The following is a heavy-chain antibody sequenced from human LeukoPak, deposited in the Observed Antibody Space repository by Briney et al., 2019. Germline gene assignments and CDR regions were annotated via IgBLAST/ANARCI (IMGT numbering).Heavy chain of an antibody. V-gene: IGHV5-51*01. J-gene: IGHJ4*02. Sequence: GESLKISCKASGYSFTNYWIGWVRQMPGKGLEWMGIIYAGDSDTRYSPSFQGQVTISADKSISTAFLQWSSLKASDTAMYYCARHSYATDYWGQGTLVTASS. CDR1: GYSFTNYW. CDR2: IYAGDSDT. CDR3: ARHSYATDY. D-gene: IGHD3-16*01.